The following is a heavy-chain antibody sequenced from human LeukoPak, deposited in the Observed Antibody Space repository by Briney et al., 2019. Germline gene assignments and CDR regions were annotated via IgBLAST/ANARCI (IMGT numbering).Heavy chain of an antibody. CDR1: GFTFSNSA. CDR2: TSISGGTT. V-gene: IGHV3-23*01. Sequence: GGSLRLSCAASGFTFSNSAMSWVRQAPGKGLEWVSGTSISGGTTYYAASVKGRFTISRDNSKNTVYLQLNSLRAEDTAVYYCAKEEVPNDYWGQGTLVTVSS. D-gene: IGHD1-1*01. J-gene: IGHJ4*02. CDR3: AKEEVPNDY.